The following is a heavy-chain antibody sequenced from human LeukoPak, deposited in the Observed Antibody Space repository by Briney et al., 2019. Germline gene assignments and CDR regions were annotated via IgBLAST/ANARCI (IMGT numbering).Heavy chain of an antibody. CDR1: GGSFSSGGYY. J-gene: IGHJ6*02. CDR3: ARNNYSNSAQSGMDV. V-gene: IGHV4-61*02. Sequence: SQTLSLTCTVSGGSFSSGGYYWSWLRQRAGKGLESFVRICSSGSSNYNPSLKSRITISVDAAKNQFSLKLSSVTAADTAVYYWARNNYSNSAQSGMDVWGQGTTVTVSS. D-gene: IGHD4-11*01. CDR2: ICSSGSS.